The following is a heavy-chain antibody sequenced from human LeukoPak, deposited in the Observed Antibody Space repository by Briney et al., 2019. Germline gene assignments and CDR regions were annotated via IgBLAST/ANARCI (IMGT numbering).Heavy chain of an antibody. J-gene: IGHJ6*02. CDR3: AKAPGAFYDSSGYTYYYYHYGMDV. Sequence: GGSLRLSCTASGFTFGDYAMSWVRQAPGKGLEWVSAISGSGGSTYYADSVKGRFTISRDNSKNTLYLQMNSLRAEDTAVYYCAKAPGAFYDSSGYTYYYYHYGMDVWGQGTTVTVSS. CDR1: GFTFGDYA. D-gene: IGHD3-22*01. V-gene: IGHV3-23*01. CDR2: ISGSGGST.